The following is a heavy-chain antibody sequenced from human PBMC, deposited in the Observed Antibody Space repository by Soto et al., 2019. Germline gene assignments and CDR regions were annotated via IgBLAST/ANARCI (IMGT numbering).Heavy chain of an antibody. CDR3: ARWGITIFGVVIMGWFDP. D-gene: IGHD3-3*01. CDR2: IYYSGST. J-gene: IGHJ5*02. CDR1: GGSISSGGYY. Sequence: QVQLQESGPGLVKPSQTLSLTCTVSGGSISSGGYYWSWIRQHPGKGLEWIGYIYYSGSTYYNPSLKSRVTISVDTSKNQFSLKLSSVTAADTAVYYCARWGITIFGVVIMGWFDPRGQGTLVTVSS. V-gene: IGHV4-31*03.